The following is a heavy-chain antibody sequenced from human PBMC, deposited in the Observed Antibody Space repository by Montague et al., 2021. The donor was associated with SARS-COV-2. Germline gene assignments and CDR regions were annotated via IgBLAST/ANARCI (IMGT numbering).Heavy chain of an antibody. Sequence: SETLSLTCSVYGDSFSTYSWIWVRQPPGEGLEWIGEINHTGSTSXNPSLKRRVTMSIDSSNNQFSLKLSSMTAADTAVYYCATRSTLWFGEDWGQGTLVTVSS. V-gene: IGHV4-34*01. CDR2: INHTGST. CDR3: ATRSTLWFGED. D-gene: IGHD3-10*01. CDR1: GDSFSTYS. J-gene: IGHJ4*02.